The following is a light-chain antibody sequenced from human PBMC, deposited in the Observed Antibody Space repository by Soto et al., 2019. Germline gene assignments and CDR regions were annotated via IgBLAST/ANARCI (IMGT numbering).Light chain of an antibody. CDR2: DVS. Sequence: QSVLTQPASVSGSPGQSITISCTGTSSDVGGYNYVSWYQQHPGKAPKLMIYDVSNRPSGVSNRFSGSKSGNTASLTISGIQAADEADYYCSSYTSSSTYVFGTGTKLTVL. V-gene: IGLV2-14*01. CDR1: SSDVGGYNY. CDR3: SSYTSSSTYV. J-gene: IGLJ1*01.